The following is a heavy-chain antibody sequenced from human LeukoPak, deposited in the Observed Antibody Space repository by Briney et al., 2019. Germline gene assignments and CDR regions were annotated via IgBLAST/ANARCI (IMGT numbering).Heavy chain of an antibody. CDR2: ISGDGGPT. Sequence: GGSLRLSCAASGFTLDDYAMHWVRQAPRKVLEWVSLISGDGGPTYYADSVKGRFTISRDNAKNSLYLQMTSLRDEDTAVYYCAREDRDYDSSGYYGYWGQGTLVTVSS. V-gene: IGHV3-43*02. CDR3: AREDRDYDSSGYYGY. J-gene: IGHJ4*02. CDR1: GFTLDDYA. D-gene: IGHD3-22*01.